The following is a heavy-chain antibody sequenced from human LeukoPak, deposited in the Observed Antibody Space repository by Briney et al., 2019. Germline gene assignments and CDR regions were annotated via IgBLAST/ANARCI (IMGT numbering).Heavy chain of an antibody. V-gene: IGHV1-69*13. D-gene: IGHD4-23*01. CDR3: ARVDGGTSGAYFDY. CDR1: GGTFSSYA. CDR2: IIPIFGTA. Sequence: SVKVSCKASGGTFSSYAISWVRQAPGQGLEWMGGIIPIFGTANYAQKFQGRVTITADESTSTAYMELSSLRSEDTAVYYCARVDGGTSGAYFDYWGQGTLVTVSS. J-gene: IGHJ4*02.